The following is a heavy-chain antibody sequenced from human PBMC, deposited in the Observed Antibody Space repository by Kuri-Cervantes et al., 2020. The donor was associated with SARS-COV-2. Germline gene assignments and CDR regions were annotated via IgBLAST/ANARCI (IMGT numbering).Heavy chain of an antibody. V-gene: IGHV3-53*01. CDR1: GFTVSGNY. J-gene: IGHJ4*02. D-gene: IGHD3-16*01. CDR3: ARDLGGVSGPFDY. CDR2: IYTGGKT. Sequence: GESLKISCVASGFTVSGNYMSWVRQAPEKGLEWLSVIYTGGKTYYADSVKGRFTISRDNSKNTVYLQMNSLRAEDTAVYYCARDLGGVSGPFDYWGQGTLVTVSS.